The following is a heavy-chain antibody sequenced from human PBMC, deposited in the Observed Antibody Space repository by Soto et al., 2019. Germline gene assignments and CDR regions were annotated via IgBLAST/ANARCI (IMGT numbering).Heavy chain of an antibody. CDR2: IYYNGLT. J-gene: IGHJ2*01. V-gene: IGHV4-61*01. Sequence: QVQLQESGPGLVKPSETVSLTCVVSGGPVKNGNYYWSWLRQSPGKGLEWIGNIYYNGLTNYNPSLKGRVTMSVDTSKNQFSLDRRSVTNADTAVYFCARVPNVEGNFYVWYFDLWGRGTRVSVSS. CDR1: GGPVKNGNYY. CDR3: ARVPNVEGNFYVWYFDL. D-gene: IGHD1-7*01.